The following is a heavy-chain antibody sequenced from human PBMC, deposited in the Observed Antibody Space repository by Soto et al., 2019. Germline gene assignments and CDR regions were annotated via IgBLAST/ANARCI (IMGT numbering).Heavy chain of an antibody. CDR2: IIPIFGTA. CDR3: ARDPITGTTWQYYYYYGMDV. V-gene: IGHV1-69*13. D-gene: IGHD1-7*01. J-gene: IGHJ6*02. Sequence: SVKVSCKASGGTFSSYATSWVRQAPGQGLEWMGGIIPIFGTANYAQKFQGRVTITADESTSTAYMELSSLRSEDTAVYYCARDPITGTTWQYYYYYGMDVWGQGTTVTVSS. CDR1: GGTFSSYA.